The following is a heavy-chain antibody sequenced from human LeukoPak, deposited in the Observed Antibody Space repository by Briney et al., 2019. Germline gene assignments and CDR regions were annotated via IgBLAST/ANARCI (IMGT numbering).Heavy chain of an antibody. CDR2: ISSSGSTI. CDR3: ARERSGCVDY. CDR1: GFTFSSYE. Sequence: GGSLRLSCAASGFTFSSYEMNWVRQAPGKGLERVSYISSSGSTIYYADSVKGRFTISRDNAKNSLYLQMNSLRAEDTAVYYCARERSGCVDYWGQGTLVTVSS. V-gene: IGHV3-48*03. J-gene: IGHJ4*02. D-gene: IGHD3-22*01.